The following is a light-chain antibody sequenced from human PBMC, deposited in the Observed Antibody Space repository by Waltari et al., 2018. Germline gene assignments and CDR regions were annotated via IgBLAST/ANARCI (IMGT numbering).Light chain of an antibody. CDR1: QRLVPSDGTTD. CDR2: KVS. Sequence: VVLTQSPLSLPVTLGQPPSISCRSSQRLVPSDGTTDLNWIQQRPGQSPRRLVYKVSNWDPDLGVPDKCSGSGSGTDFTLKISRVEAEDVGVYTCMQSTHGPYTFGQGTKLEIE. V-gene: IGKV2-30*02. CDR3: MQSTHGPYT. J-gene: IGKJ2*01.